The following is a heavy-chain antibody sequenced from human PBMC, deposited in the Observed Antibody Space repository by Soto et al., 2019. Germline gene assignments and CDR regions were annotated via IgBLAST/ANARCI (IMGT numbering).Heavy chain of an antibody. Sequence: QVQLVESGGGVVQPGRSLRLSCAASGFTFTSNGMHWVRQAPGKGLEWVAVITFDGSNKYYAYSVKGRFTISRDNSKTTLFLQMNSLRAEDTAVFYCAKGRYYDLYGLDVWGQGTTVTVSS. CDR1: GFTFTSNG. CDR2: ITFDGSNK. CDR3: AKGRYYDLYGLDV. D-gene: IGHD3-22*01. V-gene: IGHV3-30*18. J-gene: IGHJ6*02.